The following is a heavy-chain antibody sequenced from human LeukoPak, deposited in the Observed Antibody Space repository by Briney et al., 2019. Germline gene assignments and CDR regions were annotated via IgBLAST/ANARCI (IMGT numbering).Heavy chain of an antibody. V-gene: IGHV1-58*02. CDR1: GFTFTSSA. Sequence: SVKVSCEASGFTFTSSAMQWVRQARGQRLEWIGWIVVGSGNTNYAQKFQERVTITRDMSTSTAYMELSSLRSEDTAVYYCAASYCSGGSCYSGWFDPWGQGTLVTVSS. CDR3: AASYCSGGSCYSGWFDP. CDR2: IVVGSGNT. J-gene: IGHJ5*02. D-gene: IGHD2-15*01.